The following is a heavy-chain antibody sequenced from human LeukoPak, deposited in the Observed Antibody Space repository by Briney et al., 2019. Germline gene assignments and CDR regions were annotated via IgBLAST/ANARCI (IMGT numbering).Heavy chain of an antibody. J-gene: IGHJ4*02. V-gene: IGHV3-7*01. D-gene: IGHD1-1*01. CDR3: ARHEGLWNDSWYFDY. CDR1: GFTFSNYW. Sequence: GGSLRLSCAASGFTFSNYWMTWVRQAPGKGLEWVANIKQDGSEKYYVDSVKGRFTISRDNAKNSLSLQMNSLRGEDTAMYYCARHEGLWNDSWYFDYWGQGTLVTVSS. CDR2: IKQDGSEK.